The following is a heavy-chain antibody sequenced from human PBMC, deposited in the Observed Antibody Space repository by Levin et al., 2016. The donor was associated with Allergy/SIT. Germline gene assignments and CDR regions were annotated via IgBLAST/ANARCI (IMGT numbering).Heavy chain of an antibody. Sequence: GESLKISCAASGFTFSSYSMHWVRQAPGKGLEWVSSISSSSSYIYYADSVKGRFTISRDNAKNSLYLQMNSLRAEDTAVYYCASAAPNSGYHLWGQGTLVTVSS. CDR3: ASAAPNSGYHL. CDR2: ISSSSSYI. J-gene: IGHJ4*02. V-gene: IGHV3-21*01. CDR1: GFTFSSYS. D-gene: IGHD5-12*01.